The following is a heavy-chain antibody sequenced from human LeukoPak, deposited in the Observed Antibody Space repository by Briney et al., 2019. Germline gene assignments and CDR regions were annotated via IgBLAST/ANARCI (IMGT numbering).Heavy chain of an antibody. CDR2: ITGSGGST. V-gene: IGHV3-23*01. CDR3: AREVSGSSYFDY. J-gene: IGHJ4*02. Sequence: PGGSLRLSCAASGFTFSSYVMSWVRQAPGKGLEWVSAITGSGGSTYYADSVKGRFTISRDNSKNTLYLQMNSLSAEDTAVYYCAREVSGSSYFDYWGQGTQVTVSS. CDR1: GFTFSSYV. D-gene: IGHD1-26*01.